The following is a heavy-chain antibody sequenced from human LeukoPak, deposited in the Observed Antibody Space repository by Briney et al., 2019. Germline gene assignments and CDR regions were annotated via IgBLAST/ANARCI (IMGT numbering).Heavy chain of an antibody. CDR1: GFTFSSYW. V-gene: IGHV3-7*03. CDR3: ARHKWFGDFDYYYYGMDV. CDR2: IKQDGSEK. D-gene: IGHD3-10*01. Sequence: GGSLRLSCAASGFTFSSYWMSWVRQAPGKGLEWVANIKQDGSEKYYVDSVKGRFTISRDNAKNSLYLQMNSLRAEDATVYYCARHKWFGDFDYYYYGMDVWGQGTTVTVSS. J-gene: IGHJ6*02.